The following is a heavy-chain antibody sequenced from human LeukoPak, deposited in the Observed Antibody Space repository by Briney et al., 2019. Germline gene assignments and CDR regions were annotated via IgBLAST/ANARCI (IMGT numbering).Heavy chain of an antibody. D-gene: IGHD6-13*01. CDR3: ASGGIAAAGTLDY. CDR2: INPNSGGT. V-gene: IGHV1-2*02. CDR1: GYTFTSYD. J-gene: IGHJ4*02. Sequence: VASVKVSCKASGYTFTSYDINWVRQATGQGLEWMGWINPNSGGTNYAQKFQGRVTMTRDTSISTAYMELSRLRSDDTAVYYCASGGIAAAGTLDYWGQGTLVTVSS.